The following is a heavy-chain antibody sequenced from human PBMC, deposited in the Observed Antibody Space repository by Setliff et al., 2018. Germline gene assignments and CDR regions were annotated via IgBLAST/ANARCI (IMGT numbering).Heavy chain of an antibody. D-gene: IGHD1-26*01. J-gene: IGHJ3*02. CDR2: IIPILGIA. Sequence: SVKVSCKASGGTFSSYAISWVRQAPGQGLEWMGGIIPILGIANYAQKFQGRVTITADKSTSTAYMELSSLRSEDTAVYYCAREISTYGGSYYFVFPGAFDIWGQGTMVTVSS. V-gene: IGHV1-69*10. CDR1: GGTFSSYA. CDR3: AREISTYGGSYYFVFPGAFDI.